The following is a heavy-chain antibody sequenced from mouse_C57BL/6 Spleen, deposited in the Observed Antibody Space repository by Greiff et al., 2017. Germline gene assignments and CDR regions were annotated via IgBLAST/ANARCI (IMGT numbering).Heavy chain of an antibody. CDR1: GFTFTSYT. V-gene: IGHV5-9*04. Sequence: DVQLVQSGAGLVKPGGSLKLSCAASGFTFTSYTMPWVRQTPGKRLEWVATICGGGGNTYYPDSVKCRFTITGDKAKSTVYLQMSSLRSEDTAVYYCARRWELGGFDYWGQGTTLTVSS. CDR2: ICGGGGNT. J-gene: IGHJ2*01. D-gene: IGHD4-1*01. CDR3: ARRWELGGFDY.